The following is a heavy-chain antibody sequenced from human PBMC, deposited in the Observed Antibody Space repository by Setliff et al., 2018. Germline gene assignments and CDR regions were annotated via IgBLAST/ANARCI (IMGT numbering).Heavy chain of an antibody. D-gene: IGHD3-10*01. Sequence: GGSLRLSCAASGFTFSSLWMSWVRQAPGKGLEWVANINQGGGEQFYVDSVKGRFTISRDNAKNSLYLQMTSLRTDDTALYYCATARRGYQYGSGSLFDDWGQGTLVTVSS. CDR3: ATARRGYQYGSGSLFDD. J-gene: IGHJ4*02. CDR2: INQGGGEQ. CDR1: GFTFSSLW. V-gene: IGHV3-7*03.